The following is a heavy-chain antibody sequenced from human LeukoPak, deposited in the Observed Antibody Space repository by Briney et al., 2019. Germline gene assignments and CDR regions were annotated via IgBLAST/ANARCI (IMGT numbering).Heavy chain of an antibody. CDR2: MNPNSGNT. D-gene: IGHD3-16*01. CDR3: ARVAFGQDYYYYMDV. CDR1: GYTFTGYY. Sequence: ASVKVSFKTSGYTFTGYYMHWVRQAPGQGLEWIGWMNPNSGNTGYAQKFQGRVTMTRNTSISTAYMELSSLRSEDTAVYYCARVAFGQDYYYYMDVWGKGTTVTISS. V-gene: IGHV1-8*02. J-gene: IGHJ6*03.